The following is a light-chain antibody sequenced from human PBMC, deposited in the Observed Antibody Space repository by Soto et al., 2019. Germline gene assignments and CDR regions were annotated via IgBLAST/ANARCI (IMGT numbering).Light chain of an antibody. CDR1: QNIASS. CDR3: QQYDNLPFT. Sequence: DIQMTQSPSSLSASVGDSVTITCRASQNIASSVNWYQQKPGEAPKLLIYDASNLETGVLSRFSGSGSGTDFTFTISSLQPEDFATYYCQQYDNLPFTFGPGTKVDIK. V-gene: IGKV1-33*01. CDR2: DAS. J-gene: IGKJ3*01.